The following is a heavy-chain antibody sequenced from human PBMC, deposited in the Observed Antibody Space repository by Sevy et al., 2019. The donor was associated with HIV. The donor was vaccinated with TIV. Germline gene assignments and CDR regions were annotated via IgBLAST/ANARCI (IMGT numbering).Heavy chain of an antibody. CDR2: IYPGDSDT. CDR3: ARQRVVAATIYYFDY. Sequence: GESLKISCKGSGYSFTSYWIGWVRQMPGKGLEWMGIIYPGDSDTKYSPSFQGQVTISADKSISTAYLQWSSLKASGTAMYYCARQRVVAATIYYFDYWGQGTLVTVSS. CDR1: GYSFTSYW. D-gene: IGHD2-15*01. J-gene: IGHJ4*02. V-gene: IGHV5-51*01.